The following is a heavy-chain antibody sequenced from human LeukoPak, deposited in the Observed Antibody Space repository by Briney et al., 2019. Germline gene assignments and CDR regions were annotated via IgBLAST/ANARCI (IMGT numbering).Heavy chain of an antibody. D-gene: IGHD4-17*01. Sequence: SETLSLTCTVSGGSISSYYWSWIRQPPGKGLEWIGDIYYSGSTNYNPSLKSRVTISVDTCKNQFSLRLSSVTAADTAVYYCARAHYGDYGDYYFDYWGQGTLVTVSS. CDR3: ARAHYGDYGDYYFDY. V-gene: IGHV4-59*01. J-gene: IGHJ4*02. CDR2: IYYSGST. CDR1: GGSISSYY.